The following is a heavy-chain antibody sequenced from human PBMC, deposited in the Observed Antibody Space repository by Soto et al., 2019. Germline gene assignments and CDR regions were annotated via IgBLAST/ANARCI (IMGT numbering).Heavy chain of an antibody. V-gene: IGHV4-30-4*01. CDR1: SCSISSGDYY. Sequence: SETLSLTCTVSSCSISSGDYYWIWIRQPPGKGLEWSGYIYYSGSTYYNPSLKSRVTISVDTSKNQFSLQLSSVTAADTAVYYCAREGDYYDSSGSFDYWGQGTLVTVSS. CDR3: AREGDYYDSSGSFDY. D-gene: IGHD3-22*01. CDR2: IYYSGST. J-gene: IGHJ4*02.